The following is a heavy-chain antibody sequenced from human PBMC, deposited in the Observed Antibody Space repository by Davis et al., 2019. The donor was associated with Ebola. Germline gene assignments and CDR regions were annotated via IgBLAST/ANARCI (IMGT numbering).Heavy chain of an antibody. Sequence: AASVKVSCKASGYTFTSYGISWVRQAPGQGLEWMGWISAYNGNTNYAQKLQGRVTMTTDTSTSTAYMELSRLRSDDTAVYYCAREVYSSGWYDSFWFDPWGQGTLVTVSS. CDR2: ISAYNGNT. CDR3: AREVYSSGWYDSFWFDP. J-gene: IGHJ5*02. CDR1: GYTFTSYG. V-gene: IGHV1-18*01. D-gene: IGHD6-19*01.